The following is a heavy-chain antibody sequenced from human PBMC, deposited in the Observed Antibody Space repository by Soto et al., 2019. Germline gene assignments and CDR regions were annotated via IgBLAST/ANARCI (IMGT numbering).Heavy chain of an antibody. D-gene: IGHD4-4*01. CDR3: ATTPSVGLTTISPFLDY. V-gene: IGHV1-24*01. J-gene: IGHJ4*02. CDR2: FDPEDGET. CDR1: GYTLTELS. Sequence: ASLKVSCKVSGYTLTELSMHWVRQAPGKGLEWMGGFDPEDGETIYAQKFQGRVTMTEDTSTDTAYMELSSLRSEDTAVYYCATTPSVGLTTISPFLDYWGQGTLVTVSS.